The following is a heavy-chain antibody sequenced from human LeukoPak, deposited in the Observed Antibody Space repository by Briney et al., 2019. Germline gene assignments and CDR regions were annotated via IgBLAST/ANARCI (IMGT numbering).Heavy chain of an antibody. V-gene: IGHV5-51*01. Sequence: GESLKISCKGSGYSFTSYWICWVRQMPGKGLEWMGIIYPGDSDTRYSPSFQGQVTISADKSISTAYLQWSSLKASDTAMYYCALYDFWSGSTGGGFDPWGQGTLVTVSS. CDR2: IYPGDSDT. CDR3: ALYDFWSGSTGGGFDP. J-gene: IGHJ5*02. CDR1: GYSFTSYW. D-gene: IGHD3-3*01.